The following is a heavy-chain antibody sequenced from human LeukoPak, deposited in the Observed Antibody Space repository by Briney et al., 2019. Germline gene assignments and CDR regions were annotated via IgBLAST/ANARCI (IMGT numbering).Heavy chain of an antibody. CDR2: ISGSGGST. V-gene: IGHV3-23*01. CDR1: GFTFSSYA. Sequence: GGSLRLSCAASGFTFSSYAMSWVRQAPGKGLEWVSAISGSGGSTYYADSVKGRFTISRDNSKNTLYLQMNSLRAEDTAVYYCARGEYYDFWSGYYPLHYYGMDVWGQGTTVTVSS. CDR3: ARGEYYDFWSGYYPLHYYGMDV. J-gene: IGHJ6*02. D-gene: IGHD3-3*01.